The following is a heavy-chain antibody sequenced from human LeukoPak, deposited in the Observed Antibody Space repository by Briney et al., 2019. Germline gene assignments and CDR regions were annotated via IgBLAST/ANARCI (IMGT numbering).Heavy chain of an antibody. CDR2: ISYDGSNK. J-gene: IGHJ4*02. V-gene: IGHV3-30*04. CDR1: GFTFSSYA. CDR3: ARDRVVGYYYDSSGYQDY. Sequence: GGSLRLSCAASGFTFSSYAVHWVRQAPGKGLEWVAVISYDGSNKYYADSVKGRFTISRDNSKNTLYLQMNSLRAEDTAVYYCARDRVVGYYYDSSGYQDYWGQGTLVTVSS. D-gene: IGHD3-22*01.